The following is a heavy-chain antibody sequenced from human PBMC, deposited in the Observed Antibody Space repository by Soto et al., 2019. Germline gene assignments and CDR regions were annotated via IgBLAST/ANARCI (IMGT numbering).Heavy chain of an antibody. CDR2: ISGTGGST. J-gene: IGHJ4*02. CDR3: AKHLADRYHFDY. V-gene: IGHV3-23*01. Sequence: PVGSLRLSCAASGFTFTRYSMNWVRQAPGKGLEWVSAISGTGGSTYYADSAKGRFTISRDNSKNTLYLQMNSLRAEDTAVYYWAKHLADRYHFDYWGLGTLVTVSS. CDR1: GFTFTRYS. D-gene: IGHD1-1*01.